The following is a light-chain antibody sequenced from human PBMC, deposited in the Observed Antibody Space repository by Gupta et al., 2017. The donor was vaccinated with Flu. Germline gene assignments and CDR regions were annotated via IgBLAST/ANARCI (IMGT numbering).Light chain of an antibody. CDR1: TSNIGASYD. CDR2: NNY. J-gene: IGLJ1*01. V-gene: IGLV1-40*01. Sequence: TIFCSGTTSNIGASYDVHWYQQLPGTAPKLLIYNNYNRPPGVPDRFSGSKSATSASLAITGLQAEDEADYYCQSYDSSLGGSDVFGTGTKVTVL. CDR3: QSYDSSLGGSDV.